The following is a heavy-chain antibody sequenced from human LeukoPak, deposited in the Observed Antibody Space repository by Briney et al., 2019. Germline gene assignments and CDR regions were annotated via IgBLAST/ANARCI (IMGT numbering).Heavy chain of an antibody. CDR2: IIGSGGTT. J-gene: IGHJ4*02. D-gene: IGHD6-19*01. V-gene: IGHV3-23*01. CDR1: GFSFSNYG. CDR3: AKTSGWYHFDY. Sequence: GGSLRLSCAASGFSFSNYGMNWVRQAPGKGLEWVSGIIGSGGTTYYADSVKGRFTISRDNSKNTLYLQMNSLRAEDTAVYYCAKTSGWYHFDYWGQGTLVTVSS.